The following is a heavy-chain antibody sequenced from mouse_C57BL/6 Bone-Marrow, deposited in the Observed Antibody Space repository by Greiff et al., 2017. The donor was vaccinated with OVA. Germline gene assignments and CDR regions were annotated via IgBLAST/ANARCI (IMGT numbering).Heavy chain of an antibody. CDR2: IHPNSGST. D-gene: IGHD4-1*01. V-gene: IGHV1-64*01. CDR3: ARRDPNCLSWFAY. Sequence: QVQLQQPGAELVKPGASVKLSCKASGYTFTSYWMHWVKQRPGQGLEWIGMIHPNSGSTNYNEKFKSKATLTVDKSSSTAYMQLSSLTSEDSAVEYGARRDPNCLSWFAYWGQGTLVTVSA. J-gene: IGHJ3*01. CDR1: GYTFTSYW.